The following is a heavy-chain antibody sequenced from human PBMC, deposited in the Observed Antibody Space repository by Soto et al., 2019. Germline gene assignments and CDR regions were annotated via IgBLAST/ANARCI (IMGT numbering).Heavy chain of an antibody. CDR1: GFSLSTSGVG. J-gene: IGHJ1*01. Sequence: QITLKESGPTLVKPTQTLTLTCTFSGFSLSTSGVGVGWIGQPPGKALEWLALIYWDDDKRYSPSLKSRLTITKDTSKNQVVLTMTNMDPVDTATYYCAHSRSGVLRYFDWLSNAEYFQHWGQGTLVTVSS. CDR2: IYWDDDK. CDR3: AHSRSGVLRYFDWLSNAEYFQH. D-gene: IGHD3-9*01. V-gene: IGHV2-5*02.